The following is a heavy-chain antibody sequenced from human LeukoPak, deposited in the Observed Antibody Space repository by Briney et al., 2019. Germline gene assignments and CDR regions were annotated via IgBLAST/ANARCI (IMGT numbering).Heavy chain of an antibody. CDR2: IYDSGSA. CDR3: ARVLQNYYHLDV. CDR1: GVSINSHY. V-gene: IGHV4-59*11. J-gene: IGHJ6*03. D-gene: IGHD3-3*01. Sequence: SETLSLTCTVSGVSINSHYWSWIRQPPGKGLEWIGFIYDSGSANYRSSLESRVTMTLDTSKKQFSLKLNSVTAADTAVYYCARVLQNYYHLDVWGKGTTVTVSS.